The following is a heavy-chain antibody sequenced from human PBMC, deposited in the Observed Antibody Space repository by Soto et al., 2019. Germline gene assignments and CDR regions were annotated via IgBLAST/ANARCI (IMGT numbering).Heavy chain of an antibody. CDR3: ASPPPYAMVTNFDY. CDR2: IIPIFGTA. Sequence: QVQLVQSGAEVKKPGSSVKVSCKASGGTFSSYAISWVRQAPGQGLEWMGGIIPIFGTANYAQKFQGRVTXXAXEXXSTAYMELRSLRSEDTAVYYCASPPPYAMVTNFDYWGQGTLVTVSS. D-gene: IGHD5-18*01. CDR1: GGTFSSYA. J-gene: IGHJ4*02. V-gene: IGHV1-69*12.